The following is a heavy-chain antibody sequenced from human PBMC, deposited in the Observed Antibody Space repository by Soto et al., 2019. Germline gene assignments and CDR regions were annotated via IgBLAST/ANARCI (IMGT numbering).Heavy chain of an antibody. J-gene: IGHJ4*02. V-gene: IGHV1-69*01. CDR2: IIPIFGTA. CDR3: ARAPGYCSGGCCSPFDY. CDR1: GGTFSSYA. D-gene: IGHD2-15*01. Sequence: QVQLVQSGAEVKKPGSSVKVSCKASGGTFSSYAISWVRQAPGQGLEWMGGIIPIFGTANYAQKFQGRVTITADESTSTDYMELSSLRSEDTAVYYGARAPGYCSGGCCSPFDYWGQGTLVTVSS.